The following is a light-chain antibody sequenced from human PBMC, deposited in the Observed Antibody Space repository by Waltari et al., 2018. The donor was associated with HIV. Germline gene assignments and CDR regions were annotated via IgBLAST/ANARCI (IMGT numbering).Light chain of an antibody. CDR1: SSDVGGYNY. V-gene: IGLV2-23*02. CDR3: CSYAGSSTWV. CDR2: DVS. Sequence: QSALTQPASVSGSPGQSITISCTGTSSDVGGYNYVSCYQQHPGKAPILMIYDVSKRPSVVSNRFSGSKSGNTASLTISGLQAEDEADYYCCSYAGSSTWVFGGGTKLTVL. J-gene: IGLJ3*02.